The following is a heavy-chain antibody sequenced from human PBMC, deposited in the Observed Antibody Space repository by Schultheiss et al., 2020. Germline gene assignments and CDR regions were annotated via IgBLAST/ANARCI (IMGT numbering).Heavy chain of an antibody. J-gene: IGHJ4*02. CDR1: GFTFDDYA. CDR3: ARVPIDYGDYEGVDY. CDR2: ISGSGGST. V-gene: IGHV3-23*01. D-gene: IGHD4-17*01. Sequence: GGSLRLSCAASGFTFDDYAMHWVRQAPGKGLEWVSAISGSGGSTYYADSVKGRFTISRDNSKNTLYLQMNSLRAEDTAVYYCARVPIDYGDYEGVDYWGQGTLVTVSS.